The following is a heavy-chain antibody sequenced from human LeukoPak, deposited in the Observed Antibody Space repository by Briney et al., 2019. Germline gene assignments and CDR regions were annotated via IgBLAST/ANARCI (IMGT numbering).Heavy chain of an antibody. V-gene: IGHV4-31*03. CDR1: GSSISSGGYY. D-gene: IGHD6-19*01. Sequence: SETLSLTCTVSGSSISSGGYYWSWIRQHPGTGLEWIGYIYYSGSTYYNPSLKSRVTISVDTSKDQFSLKLSSVTAADTAVYYCASGAIAVAGTGDYYYYYGMDVWGQGTTVTVSS. CDR2: IYYSGST. J-gene: IGHJ6*02. CDR3: ASGAIAVAGTGDYYYYYGMDV.